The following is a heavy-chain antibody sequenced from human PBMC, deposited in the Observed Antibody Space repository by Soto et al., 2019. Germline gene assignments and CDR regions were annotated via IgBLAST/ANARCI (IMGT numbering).Heavy chain of an antibody. CDR2: ISQDGTFS. D-gene: IGHD5-18*01. Sequence: GGSLRLSCAASGFTFSGYWIHWVRQAPGRGPVWVSRISQDGTFSIYADSVKGRFTISRDNAKNTMYLQMNSLRVDDTALYYCARGYNYGLNYWGQGTLVTVSS. J-gene: IGHJ4*02. CDR1: GFTFSGYW. CDR3: ARGYNYGLNY. V-gene: IGHV3-74*01.